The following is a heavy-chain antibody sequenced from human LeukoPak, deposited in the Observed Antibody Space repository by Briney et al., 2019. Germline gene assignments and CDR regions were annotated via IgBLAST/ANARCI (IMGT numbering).Heavy chain of an antibody. CDR2: ISYDGSNK. CDR1: GFTFSSYA. D-gene: IGHD3-22*01. J-gene: IGHJ4*02. CDR3: ASGQYYYDSSGYSHFDY. Sequence: GGSLRLSCAASGFTFSSYAMHWVRQAPGKGLEWVAVISYDGSNKYYADSVKGRFTISRDNSKNTLYLQMNSLRAEDTAVYYCASGQYYYDSSGYSHFDYWGQGTLVTVSS. V-gene: IGHV3-30*04.